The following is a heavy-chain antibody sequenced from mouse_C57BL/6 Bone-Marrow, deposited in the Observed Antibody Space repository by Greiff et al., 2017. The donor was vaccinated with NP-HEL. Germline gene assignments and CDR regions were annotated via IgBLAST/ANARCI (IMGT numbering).Heavy chain of an antibody. CDR1: GFNIKDDY. CDR3: TTFSTVVDWYFDV. D-gene: IGHD1-1*01. J-gene: IGHJ1*03. Sequence: VQLQQSGAELVRPGASVKLSCTASGFNIKDDYMHWVKQRPEQGLAWIGWIDPENGDTEYASKFQGKATLPADTSSNTAYLQLRSLTSEDTAVYYCTTFSTVVDWYFDVWGTGTTVTVSS. V-gene: IGHV14-4*01. CDR2: IDPENGDT.